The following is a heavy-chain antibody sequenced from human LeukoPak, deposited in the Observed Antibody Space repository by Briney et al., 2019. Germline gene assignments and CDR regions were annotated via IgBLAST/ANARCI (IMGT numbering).Heavy chain of an antibody. CDR1: GRPNSSGSYY. Sequence: SDTLSLPCTVSGRPNSSGSYYWSWIWQPAGKGLEWIGRIYTSGSTNYNPSLKSRVTISVDTSKNQFSLKLSSVTAADTAVYYCARSTMIEENWFDPWGQGTLVTVSS. CDR2: IYTSGST. CDR3: ARSTMIEENWFDP. V-gene: IGHV4-61*02. J-gene: IGHJ5*02. D-gene: IGHD3-22*01.